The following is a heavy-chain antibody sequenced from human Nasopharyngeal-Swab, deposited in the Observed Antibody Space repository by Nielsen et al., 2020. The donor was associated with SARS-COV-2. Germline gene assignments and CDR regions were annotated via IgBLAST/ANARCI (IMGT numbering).Heavy chain of an antibody. Sequence: GESLKISCAASGFTFSSYWMSWVRQAPGKGLEWVANIKKDGSEKYYVDSVKGRFTISRDNAKNSLYLQMNSLRAEDTAVYYCARDGIAVAGTYYYYGMDVWGQGTTVTVSS. CDR3: ARDGIAVAGTYYYYGMDV. CDR2: IKKDGSEK. D-gene: IGHD6-19*01. V-gene: IGHV3-7*01. J-gene: IGHJ6*02. CDR1: GFTFSSYW.